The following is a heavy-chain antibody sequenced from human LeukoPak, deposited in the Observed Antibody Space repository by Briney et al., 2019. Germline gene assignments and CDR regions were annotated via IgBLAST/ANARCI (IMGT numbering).Heavy chain of an antibody. V-gene: IGHV3-30*04. CDR1: GFTFSSYA. D-gene: IGHD2-15*01. CDR3: ARDALEVVAATRGELLEAEDYYYGMDV. J-gene: IGHJ6*04. CDR2: ISYDGSNK. Sequence: GGSLRLSCAASGFTFSSYAMHWVRQAPGKVLEWVAVISYDGSNKYYADSVKGRFTISRDNSKNTLYLQMNSLRAEDTAVYYCARDALEVVAATRGELLEAEDYYYGMDVWGKGTTVTVSS.